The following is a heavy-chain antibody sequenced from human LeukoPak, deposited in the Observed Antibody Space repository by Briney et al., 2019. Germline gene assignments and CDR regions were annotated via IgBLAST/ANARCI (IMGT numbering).Heavy chain of an antibody. CDR1: GFALSNFA. V-gene: IGHV3-23*01. D-gene: IGHD1-26*01. CDR2: ISASGGGR. CDR3: AKDRTVGASYWYFDL. J-gene: IGHJ2*01. Sequence: GGSLRLSCAASGFALSNFAMTWVRQAPGKGLEWVSVISASGGGRYYADSVKGRFTISRDSSKNTLFLHMNTLRAEDTATYYCAKDRTVGASYWYFDLWGRGTLVTVSS.